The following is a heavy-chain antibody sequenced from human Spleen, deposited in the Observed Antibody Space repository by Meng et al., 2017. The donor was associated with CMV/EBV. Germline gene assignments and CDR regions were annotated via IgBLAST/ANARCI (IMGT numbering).Heavy chain of an antibody. CDR3: AAGSHSNSWYGNAFDI. CDR2: IIPIFGTA. D-gene: IGHD6-13*01. CDR1: GGTFSSYA. J-gene: IGHJ3*02. Sequence: SVKVSCKASGGTFSSYAISWVRQAPGQGLEWMGGIIPIFGTANYAQKFQGRVTITTDESTSTAYMELSSLRSEDTAVYYCAAGSHSNSWYGNAFDIWGQGTMVTVSS. V-gene: IGHV1-69*05.